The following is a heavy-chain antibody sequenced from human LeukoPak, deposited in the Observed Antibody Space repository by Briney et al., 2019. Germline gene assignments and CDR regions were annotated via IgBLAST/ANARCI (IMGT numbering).Heavy chain of an antibody. Sequence: GGSLRLSCAASGFIFDSYSMNWVRQAPGKGLEWVSSISSSSSYIYYADSVKGRFTISRDNAKNSLYLQMNSLRAEDTAVYYCVRDRDFGNWFDPWDQGTLVTVSS. CDR2: ISSSSSYI. D-gene: IGHD3-10*01. CDR3: VRDRDFGNWFDP. J-gene: IGHJ5*02. CDR1: GFIFDSYS. V-gene: IGHV3-21*01.